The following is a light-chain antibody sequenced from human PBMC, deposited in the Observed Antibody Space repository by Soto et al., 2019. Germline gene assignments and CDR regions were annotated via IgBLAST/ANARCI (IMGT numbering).Light chain of an antibody. V-gene: IGKV1-39*01. J-gene: IGKJ1*01. CDR2: AAS. CDR3: QQTYSTRWT. CDR1: QSISSY. Sequence: DIQMTQSASSLSASVGDRVTITCRASQSISSYLNWYQQKQGKAPKLLIYAASSLQSGVPSRFSGSGSGTDFTLTISSLQTEDFATYYCQQTYSTRWTFGQGTKVDIK.